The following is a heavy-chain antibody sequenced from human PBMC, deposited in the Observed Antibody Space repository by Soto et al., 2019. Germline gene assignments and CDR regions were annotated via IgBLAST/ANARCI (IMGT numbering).Heavy chain of an antibody. V-gene: IGHV4-59*01. Sequence: SETLSLTCTVSGESMNNYDWSWIRQPPGKGLEYIGYIYYNGNTNYNPSLKNRVTISVDTSKNQFSLKLTSVAAADTAVYFCARGGWYVDYWGQGILVTVSS. CDR3: ARGGWYVDY. D-gene: IGHD6-19*01. CDR2: IYYNGNT. CDR1: GESMNNYD. J-gene: IGHJ4*02.